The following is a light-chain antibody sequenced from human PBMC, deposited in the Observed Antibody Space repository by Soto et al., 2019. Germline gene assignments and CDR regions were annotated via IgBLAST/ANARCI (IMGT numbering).Light chain of an antibody. J-gene: IGKJ4*01. CDR1: QGISKY. CDR3: LQLNSYPLT. Sequence: DIQLTQSPSFLSASIGGIVTITCRASQGISKYLAWDQQKPGKAPKLLMYAASTLQSGVPSRFSGRGSGTEFTLTISSLQPEDFATYFCLQLNSYPLTFGGGTKVEIK. CDR2: AAS. V-gene: IGKV1-9*01.